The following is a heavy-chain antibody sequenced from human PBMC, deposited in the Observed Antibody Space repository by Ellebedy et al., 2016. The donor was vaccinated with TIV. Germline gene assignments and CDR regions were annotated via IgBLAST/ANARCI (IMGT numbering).Heavy chain of an antibody. CDR1: GYSFTTYG. D-gene: IGHD2-21*02. V-gene: IGHV1-18*01. Sequence: ASVKVSCXASGYSFTTYGITWVRQAPGQGLEWMGWISAHGTNTNYAQKFQGRVTLTTESSTSTAYMEMGSLRSDDTAVYYCARVVTGNSPYYWGQGTPVTVSS. CDR3: ARVVTGNSPYY. CDR2: ISAHGTNT. J-gene: IGHJ4*02.